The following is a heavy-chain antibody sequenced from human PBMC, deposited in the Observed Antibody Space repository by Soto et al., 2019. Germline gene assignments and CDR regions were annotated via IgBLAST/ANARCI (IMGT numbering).Heavy chain of an antibody. CDR3: VRDSPIGRVFSGHDDIDS. D-gene: IGHD5-12*01. Sequence: QVQLVQSGAEVKKPGSSVKVSCKASGGTFSNHIITWVRQAPGQGPEWMGRIIPMLEITNYAQKFQGRVNITEDKSTNRAYMEVNSLRSEDTAVYYCVRDSPIGRVFSGHDDIDSWGQGTLVTVSS. J-gene: IGHJ4*02. CDR1: GGTFSNHI. CDR2: IIPMLEIT. V-gene: IGHV1-69*08.